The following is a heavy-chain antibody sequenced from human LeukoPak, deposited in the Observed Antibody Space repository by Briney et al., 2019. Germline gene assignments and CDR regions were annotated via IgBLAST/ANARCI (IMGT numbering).Heavy chain of an antibody. Sequence: GGSLRLSCETSGFIFRNAWMSWVRQAPGRGLEWIGRIRTSAEGERKDYAATLRGRFTISRDDSRNTLFLHMNGLRTEDTGLYYCFAPRHLNYWGQGALATVSS. CDR1: GFIFRNAW. CDR3: FAPRHLNY. CDR2: IRTSAEGERK. V-gene: IGHV3-15*01. J-gene: IGHJ4*02. D-gene: IGHD1-1*01.